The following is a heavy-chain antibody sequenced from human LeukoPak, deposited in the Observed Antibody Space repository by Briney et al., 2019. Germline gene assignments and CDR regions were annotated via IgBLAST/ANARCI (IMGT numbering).Heavy chain of an antibody. V-gene: IGHV1-8*01. CDR2: MNPNSGNT. CDR3: ARGRLQDYYYYYGMDV. CDR1: GYTFTSYD. J-gene: IGHJ6*02. Sequence: GASVKVSCKASGYTFTSYDINWVRRATGQGLEWMGWMNPNSGNTGYAQKFQGRVTMTRNTSISTAYMELSSLRSEDTAVYYCARGRLQDYYYYYGMDVWGQGTTVTVSS. D-gene: IGHD4-4*01.